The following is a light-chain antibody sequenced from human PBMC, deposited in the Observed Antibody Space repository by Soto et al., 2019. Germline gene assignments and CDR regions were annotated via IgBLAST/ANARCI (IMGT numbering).Light chain of an antibody. CDR3: QQYSSWPLT. CDR1: QSVRSSY. J-gene: IGKJ4*01. V-gene: IGKV3-20*01. Sequence: VLTQSPGTLSLSPGERATLSCRASQSVRSSYLAWYQQKPGQAPRLLIHGASNRATAIPARFSGSGSGTEFTLTISSLQSEDFSVYYCQQYSSWPLTFGGGTKVDIK. CDR2: GAS.